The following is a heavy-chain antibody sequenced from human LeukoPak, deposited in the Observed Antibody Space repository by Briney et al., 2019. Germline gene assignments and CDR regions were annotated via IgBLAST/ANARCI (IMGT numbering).Heavy chain of an antibody. Sequence: ASVKVSCKASGYTFTSYDINWVRQATGQGLEWMGWMNPNSGNTGYAQKFQGRVTITRNTSISTAYMELSSLRSEDAAVYYCARKATYGDYEVNDYWGQGTLVTVSS. D-gene: IGHD4-17*01. CDR1: GYTFTSYD. CDR3: ARKATYGDYEVNDY. J-gene: IGHJ4*02. V-gene: IGHV1-8*03. CDR2: MNPNSGNT.